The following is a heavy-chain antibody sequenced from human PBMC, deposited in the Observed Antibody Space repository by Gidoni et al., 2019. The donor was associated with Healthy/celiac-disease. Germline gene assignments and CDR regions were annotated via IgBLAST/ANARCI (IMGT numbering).Heavy chain of an antibody. CDR1: GGAISSSSYY. CDR2: IYYSGST. D-gene: IGHD6-13*01. J-gene: IGHJ5*02. Sequence: QLQLQESGPGLVKPSETLSLTCTVSGGAISSSSYYWGWIRQPPGEGLEWIGSIYYSGSTYYNPSLKSRVTISVDTSKNQFSLKLSSVTAADTAVYYCARFGSRAAAGTHWFDPWGQGTLVTVSS. V-gene: IGHV4-39*01. CDR3: ARFGSRAAAGTHWFDP.